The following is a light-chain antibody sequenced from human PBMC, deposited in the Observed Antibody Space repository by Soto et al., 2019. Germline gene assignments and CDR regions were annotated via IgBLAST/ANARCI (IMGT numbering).Light chain of an antibody. J-gene: IGLJ1*01. CDR2: EVS. CDR3: SSFTSNFGYV. CDR1: SSDVGGQKY. V-gene: IGLV2-14*01. Sequence: SALTQPASVSGSPGQSITISFTGTSSDVGGQKYVSWYQQHPGKAPKLIIYEVSNRPSGVSNRFSGSKSGNTASLTISGLLADDEADYYCSSFTSNFGYVFGIGTKVTVL.